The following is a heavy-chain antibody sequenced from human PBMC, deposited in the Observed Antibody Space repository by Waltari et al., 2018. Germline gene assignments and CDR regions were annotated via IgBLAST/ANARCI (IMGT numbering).Heavy chain of an antibody. D-gene: IGHD2-2*01. CDR3: AREEVVVVPAAMRPFDY. CDR2: MNHSGST. Sequence: QVQLQQWGAGLLKPSETLSLTCAVYGGSFSGYYWSWIRQPPGKGREWIGEMNHSGSTNNTPSVKSGGAISVDTWKNQFALKLRSVTAADAAVYYCAREEVVVVPAAMRPFDYWGQGTLVTVSS. CDR1: GGSFSGYY. V-gene: IGHV4-34*04. J-gene: IGHJ4*02.